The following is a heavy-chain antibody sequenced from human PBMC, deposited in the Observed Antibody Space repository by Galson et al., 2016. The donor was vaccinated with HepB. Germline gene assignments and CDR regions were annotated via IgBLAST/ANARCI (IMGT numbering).Heavy chain of an antibody. D-gene: IGHD3-10*01. Sequence: LTCTVSGGSISSGGYYWSWIRQHPGKGLEWIGYIYHSGSTYYNPSLKSRVTISVDTSKNQFSLKLSSVTAADTAVYYCARDGRLGEKGLYDSWGQGTLVTVSS. CDR3: ARDGRLGEKGLYDS. V-gene: IGHV4-31*03. CDR2: IYHSGST. CDR1: GGSISSGGYY. J-gene: IGHJ4*02.